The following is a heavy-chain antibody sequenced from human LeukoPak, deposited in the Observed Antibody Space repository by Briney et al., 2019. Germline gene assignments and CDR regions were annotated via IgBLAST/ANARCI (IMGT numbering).Heavy chain of an antibody. CDR1: GFTFDDYA. J-gene: IGHJ3*02. Sequence: GGSLRLSCAASGFTFDDYAMHWVRQAPGKGLEWVSGISWNGGSMGYADSVKGRFTISRDNAKNSLDLYMNSLRADDTALYYCAKDEMGDGYNEGKGAFDIWGQGTMVTVSS. V-gene: IGHV3-9*01. D-gene: IGHD5-24*01. CDR3: AKDEMGDGYNEGKGAFDI. CDR2: ISWNGGSM.